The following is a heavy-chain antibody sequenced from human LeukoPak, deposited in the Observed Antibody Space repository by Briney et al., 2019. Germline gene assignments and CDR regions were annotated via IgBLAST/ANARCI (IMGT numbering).Heavy chain of an antibody. D-gene: IGHD6-13*01. CDR3: ARQPAPWIAAAGTGDIFDY. V-gene: IGHV4-4*07. CDR2: IYTSGST. CDR1: GGSISSYY. Sequence: SETLSLTCTVSGGSISSYYWSWIRQPAGKGLEWIGRIYTSGSTNYNPSLKSRVTMSVDTSKNQFSLKLSSVTAADTAVYYCARQPAPWIAAAGTGDIFDYWGQGTLVTVSS. J-gene: IGHJ4*02.